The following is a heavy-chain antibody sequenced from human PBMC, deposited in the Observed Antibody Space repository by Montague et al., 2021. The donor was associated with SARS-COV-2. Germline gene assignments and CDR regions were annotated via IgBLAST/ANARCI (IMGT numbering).Heavy chain of an antibody. CDR1: GYSFASYG. CDR3: ARDQHIMRFRLGDLLPYFLDS. CDR2: VSAYNGNT. Sequence: SVKVSCKASGYSFASYGFSWVRQAPGQRLEWMGWVSAYNGNTNYAQRLKGRVTLTTDTSTSTAYMELRSLRSDDTAVYYCARDQHIMRFRLGDLLPYFLDSWGQGSLVTVSS. D-gene: IGHD3-16*01. V-gene: IGHV1-18*01. J-gene: IGHJ4*02.